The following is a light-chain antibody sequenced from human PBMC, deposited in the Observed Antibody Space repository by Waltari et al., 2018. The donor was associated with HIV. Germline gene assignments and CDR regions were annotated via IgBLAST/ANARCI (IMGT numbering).Light chain of an antibody. J-gene: IGKJ2*01. CDR3: QQLNSYPHT. Sequence: DIQLTQSPSFLSASVGERVTIPCRASQGIRSYLTWYQQKPGKAPKLLIYAASTLQSGVPSRFSGSGSGTEFTLTISSLQPEDFATYYCQQLNSYPHTFGQGTKLEIK. CDR2: AAS. V-gene: IGKV1-9*01. CDR1: QGIRSY.